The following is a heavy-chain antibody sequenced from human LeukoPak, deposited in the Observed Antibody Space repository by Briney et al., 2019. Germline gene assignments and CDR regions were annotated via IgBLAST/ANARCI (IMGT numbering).Heavy chain of an antibody. Sequence: SETLSLTCTVSGGSMSNHYWSWVRQSPGKGLEWIGNIYYSGSTNYKPSLKSRVTISVDTSKNQFSLKLSSVTAADTAVYYCARRARRDGYTWGDYYYYYGMDVWGQGTTVTVSS. CDR2: IYYSGST. D-gene: IGHD5-24*01. J-gene: IGHJ6*02. CDR3: ARRARRDGYTWGDYYYYYGMDV. CDR1: GGSMSNHY. V-gene: IGHV4-59*08.